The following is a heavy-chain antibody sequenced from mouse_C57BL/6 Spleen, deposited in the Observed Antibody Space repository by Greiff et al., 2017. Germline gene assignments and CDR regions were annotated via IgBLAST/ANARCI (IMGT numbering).Heavy chain of an antibody. Sequence: EVQVVESVAELVRPGASVKLSCTASGFNIKNTYMHWVKQRPEQGLEWIGRIDPANGNTKYAPKFQGKATITADTSSNTAYLQLISLTSEDTAIYYCAPLWVVEGYFDVWGTGTTVTVSS. CDR1: GFNIKNTY. CDR3: APLWVVEGYFDV. D-gene: IGHD1-1*01. CDR2: IDPANGNT. V-gene: IGHV14-3*01. J-gene: IGHJ1*03.